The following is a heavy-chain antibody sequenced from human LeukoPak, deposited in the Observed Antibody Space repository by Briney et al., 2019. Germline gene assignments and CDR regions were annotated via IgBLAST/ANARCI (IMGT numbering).Heavy chain of an antibody. V-gene: IGHV5-51*01. CDR1: GCSFTSHW. CDR3: ARPPQYYYSSKKYYLDY. CDR2: IYPDDSDT. D-gene: IGHD3-10*01. Sequence: GESLKISCKGSGCSFTSHWIAWVRQVPGKGLEWMGIIYPDDSDTRYHPSFQGQATISADKSISTAYLQWSSLKASDTAIYYCARPPQYYYSSKKYYLDYWGQGTLVTVSS. J-gene: IGHJ4*02.